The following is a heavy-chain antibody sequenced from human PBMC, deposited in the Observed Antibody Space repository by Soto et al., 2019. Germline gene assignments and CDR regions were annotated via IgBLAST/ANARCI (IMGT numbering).Heavy chain of an antibody. J-gene: IGHJ5*02. D-gene: IGHD3-10*01. CDR3: ARDQYYYASGSPRFVRVGTFEP. V-gene: IGHV4-30-4*01. Sequence: PSETLSLTCSVSGGSISSGDYYWSWIRQPPGKGLEWIGYIYYSGSTYYNPSLKSRVTISVDTSKNQFSLKLSSVTAADTAVYYCARDQYYYASGSPRFVRVGTFEPWGQGTLVDV. CDR2: IYYSGST. CDR1: GGSISSGDYY.